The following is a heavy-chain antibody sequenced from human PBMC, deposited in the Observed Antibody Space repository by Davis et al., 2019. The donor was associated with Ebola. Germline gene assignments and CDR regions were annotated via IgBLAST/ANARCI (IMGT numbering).Heavy chain of an antibody. V-gene: IGHV4-39*01. D-gene: IGHD3-3*02. Sequence: MPGGSLRLSCTASGFTFGDYAMSWIRQTPEKGLEWIASIYYSGNTYYNPSLKSRVTISVDTSKNQFSLKVSSVTAADTAVYYCARLTLASVPDIVDHWGQGSLVTVSP. CDR2: IYYSGNT. J-gene: IGHJ4*02. CDR1: GFTFGDYA. CDR3: ARLTLASVPDIVDH.